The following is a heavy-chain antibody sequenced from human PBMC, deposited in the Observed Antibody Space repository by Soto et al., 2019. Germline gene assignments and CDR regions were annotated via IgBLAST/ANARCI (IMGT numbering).Heavy chain of an antibody. CDR3: ASGYWQLLHRDWCFDL. CDR2: IWYDGSNK. V-gene: IGHV3-33*01. D-gene: IGHD2-15*01. Sequence: QVQLVESGGGVVQPGRSLRLSCAASGFTFSSYGMHWVRQAPGKGLEWVAVIWYDGSNKYYADSVKGRFTISRDNSKNXLELQMSRLRAEDTAVYYCASGYWQLLHRDWCFDLWGRGNLVTVSS. CDR1: GFTFSSYG. J-gene: IGHJ2*01.